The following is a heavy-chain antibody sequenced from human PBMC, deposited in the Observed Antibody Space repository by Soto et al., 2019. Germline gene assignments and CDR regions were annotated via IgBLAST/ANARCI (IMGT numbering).Heavy chain of an antibody. CDR2: IYHSGST. CDR3: ARVDYYDSTFDY. D-gene: IGHD3-22*01. Sequence: SETLSLTCAVSSGSISSSNWWSWVRQPPGKGLEWIGGIYHSGSTNYNPSLKSRVTISVDTSKNQFSLKLSSVTAADTAVYYCARVDYYDSTFDYWGQGTLVTVS. CDR1: SGSISSSNW. V-gene: IGHV4-4*02. J-gene: IGHJ4*02.